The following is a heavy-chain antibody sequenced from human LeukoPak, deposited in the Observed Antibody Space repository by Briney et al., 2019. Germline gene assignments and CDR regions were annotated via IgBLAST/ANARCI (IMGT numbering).Heavy chain of an antibody. V-gene: IGHV4-31*03. J-gene: IGHJ4*02. D-gene: IGHD4-17*01. CDR3: ARDSRYGDYPFDY. Sequence: SETLSLTCTVSGGSISSGGYYWSWIRQHPGKGLEWIGYIYYSGSTYYNPSLKSRVTISVDTSRNQFSLKLSSVTAADTAVYYCARDSRYGDYPFDYWGQGTLVTVSS. CDR2: IYYSGST. CDR1: GGSISSGGYY.